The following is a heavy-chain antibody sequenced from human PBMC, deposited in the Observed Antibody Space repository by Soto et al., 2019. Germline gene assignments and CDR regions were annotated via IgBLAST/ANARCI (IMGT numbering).Heavy chain of an antibody. D-gene: IGHD3-16*02. CDR3: TTESDYDYIWGRYRSGD. CDR1: GFTFSNAW. CDR2: IKSKTDGGTT. V-gene: IGHV3-15*01. J-gene: IGHJ4*02. Sequence: EVQLVESGGGLVKPGGSLRLSCAASGFTFSNAWMSWVRQAPGKGLEWVGRIKSKTDGGTTDYAAPVKGRFTISRDDSKNTLYLQMNSLKTEDTAVYYCTTESDYDYIWGRYRSGDWGQGTLVTVSS.